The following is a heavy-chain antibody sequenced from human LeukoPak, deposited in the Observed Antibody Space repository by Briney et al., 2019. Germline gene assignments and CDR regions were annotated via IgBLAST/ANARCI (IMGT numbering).Heavy chain of an antibody. J-gene: IGHJ4*02. D-gene: IGHD3-3*01. CDR1: GYTFTSYD. CDR2: MNPNSGNT. V-gene: IGHV1-8*03. CDR3: ARSLRFLEWLYRAPCFGY. Sequence: ASVKVSCKASGYTFTSYDINWVRQATGQGLEWMGWMNPNSGNTGYAQKFQGRATITRNTSISTAYMELSSLRSEDTAVYYCARSLRFLEWLYRAPCFGYWGQGTLVTVSS.